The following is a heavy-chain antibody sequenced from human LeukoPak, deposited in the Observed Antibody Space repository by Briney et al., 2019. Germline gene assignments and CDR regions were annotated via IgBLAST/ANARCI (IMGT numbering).Heavy chain of an antibody. D-gene: IGHD7-27*01. V-gene: IGHV3-20*04. J-gene: IGHJ4*02. CDR3: ARVWAWGSGNYFDN. CDR2: VRGDAGST. Sequence: GGSLRLSCAASGFTFDAFGMTWVRQAPGKGLEWVSAVRGDAGSTGYADSVKGRFTISRDNAKNSLYLQMNSLRVEDTALYYCARVWAWGSGNYFDNWGQGTLVTVSS. CDR1: GFTFDAFG.